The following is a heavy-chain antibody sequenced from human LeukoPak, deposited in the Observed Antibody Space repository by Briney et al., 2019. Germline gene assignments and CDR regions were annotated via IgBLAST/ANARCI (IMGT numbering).Heavy chain of an antibody. D-gene: IGHD4-17*01. J-gene: IGHJ4*02. CDR1: GYTFSGHY. V-gene: IGHV1-2*04. CDR3: AREQDYGDYGLFNY. Sequence: ASVKVSCKASGYTFSGHYIHWVRQAPGQGLEWMGWINPNSGGTNYAQKFQGWVTMTRDTSISTAYMELSRLRSDDTAVYYCAREQDYGDYGLFNYWGQGTLVTVSS. CDR2: INPNSGGT.